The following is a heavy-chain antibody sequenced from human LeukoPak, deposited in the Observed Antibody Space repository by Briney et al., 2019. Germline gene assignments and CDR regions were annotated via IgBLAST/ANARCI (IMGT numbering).Heavy chain of an antibody. V-gene: IGHV3-23*01. Sequence: PGGSLRLSCAASGFTFSSYAMSWVRQAPGKGLEWVSAISGSGGSTYYADSVKGRFTISRDNSKNTLYLQMSSLRAEDTAVYYCAKGPPRSDCSGGSCYVDYWGQGTLVTASS. CDR3: AKGPPRSDCSGGSCYVDY. J-gene: IGHJ4*02. CDR2: ISGSGGST. D-gene: IGHD2-15*01. CDR1: GFTFSSYA.